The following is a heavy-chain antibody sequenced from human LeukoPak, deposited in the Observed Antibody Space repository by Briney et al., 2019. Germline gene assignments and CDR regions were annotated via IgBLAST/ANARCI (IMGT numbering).Heavy chain of an antibody. CDR1: GFTFSSYA. CDR2: ITGSGDRT. Sequence: PGGSLRLSCAASGFTFSSYAINWVRQAPGKGLEWVSSITGSGDRTYYTDSVRGRFTISRDNSRNTLYLQMNSLRAEDTALYFCAKEGSLSLDYWGQGTLVTVSS. V-gene: IGHV3-23*01. CDR3: AKEGSLSLDY. J-gene: IGHJ4*02.